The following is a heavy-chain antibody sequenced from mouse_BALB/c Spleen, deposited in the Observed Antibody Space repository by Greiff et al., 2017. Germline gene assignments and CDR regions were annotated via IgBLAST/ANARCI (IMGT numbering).Heavy chain of an antibody. CDR1: GYTFTSYV. J-gene: IGHJ2*01. CDR2: INPYNDGT. CDR3: ARDFHYYGSSYGY. Sequence: VQLQQSGPELVKPGASVKMSCKASGYTFTSYVMHWVKQKPGQGLEWIGYINPYNDGTKYNEKFKGKATLTSDKSSSTAYMELSSLTSEDSAVYYCARDFHYYGSSYGYWGQGTTLTVSS. V-gene: IGHV1-14*01. D-gene: IGHD1-1*01.